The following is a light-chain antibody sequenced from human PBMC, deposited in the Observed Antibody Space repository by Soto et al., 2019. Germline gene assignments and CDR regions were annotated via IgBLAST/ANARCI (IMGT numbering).Light chain of an antibody. CDR1: QAIRYY. V-gene: IGKV1-27*01. Sequence: DIQMTKYPSSLSASVGDRVTITCRAHQAIRYYLDWYQHKQGQVPKLLIYGASTLQSGVPSRFSGSGSGTDFTLTSSSLQPEDIATYYCQKYHNAPLTVGQGTNV. CDR2: GAS. J-gene: IGKJ1*01. CDR3: QKYHNAPLT.